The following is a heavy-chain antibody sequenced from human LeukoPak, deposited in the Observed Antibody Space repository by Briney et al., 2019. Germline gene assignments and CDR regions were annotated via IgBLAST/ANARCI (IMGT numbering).Heavy chain of an antibody. CDR2: IYYSGST. Sequence: SETLSLTCTVSGGSISSYYWSWIRQPPGKGLEWIGYIYYSGSTNYNPSLKSRVTMSVDTSKNQFSLKLSSVTAADTAVYYCARQEGYYYYMDVWGKGTTVTVSS. CDR3: ARQEGYYYYMDV. J-gene: IGHJ6*03. V-gene: IGHV4-59*08. CDR1: GGSISSYY.